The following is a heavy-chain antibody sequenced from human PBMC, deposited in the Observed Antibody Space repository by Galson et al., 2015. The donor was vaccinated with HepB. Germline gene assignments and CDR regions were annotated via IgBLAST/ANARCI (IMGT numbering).Heavy chain of an antibody. D-gene: IGHD3-22*01. CDR1: GFTFSSYA. V-gene: IGHV3-30*04. CDR2: ISYDGSNK. CDR3: ARAGYYYDSSGYYFGY. Sequence: SLRLSCAASGFTFSSYAVHWVRQAPGKGLEWVAVISYDGSNKYYADSVKGRFTISRDNSKNTLYLQMNSLRAEDTAVYYCARAGYYYDSSGYYFGYWGQGTLVPVSS. J-gene: IGHJ4*02.